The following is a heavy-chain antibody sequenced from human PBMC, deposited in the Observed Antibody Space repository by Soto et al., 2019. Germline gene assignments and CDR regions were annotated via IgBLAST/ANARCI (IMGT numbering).Heavy chain of an antibody. D-gene: IGHD3-3*01. Sequence: EVQLVESGGGLVQPGGSLRLSCAASGFTFSSYWMSWVRQAPGKGLEWVANIKQDGSEKYYVDSVKGRFTISRDNAKNSLYLQMNSLRAEDTAVYYCARVVKVYYDFWSGYRRYNWFDPWGQGTLVTVSS. V-gene: IGHV3-7*01. CDR1: GFTFSSYW. J-gene: IGHJ5*02. CDR2: IKQDGSEK. CDR3: ARVVKVYYDFWSGYRRYNWFDP.